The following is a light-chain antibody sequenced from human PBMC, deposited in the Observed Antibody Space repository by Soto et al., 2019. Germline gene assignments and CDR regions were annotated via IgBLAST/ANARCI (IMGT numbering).Light chain of an antibody. V-gene: IGKV1-12*01. Sequence: DIQMTQSPSAMSASVGDRVTITCRASQSISNWLAWYQQKPGKAPKLLIYAASSLQSGVPSRFSGSGFGTDFTLTISSLQPEDSAIYYCQQADTFPITFGQGTRLEIK. CDR1: QSISNW. J-gene: IGKJ5*01. CDR3: QQADTFPIT. CDR2: AAS.